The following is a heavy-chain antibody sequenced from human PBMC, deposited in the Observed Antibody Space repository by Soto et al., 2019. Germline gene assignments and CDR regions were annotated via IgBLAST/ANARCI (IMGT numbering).Heavy chain of an antibody. CDR3: AKHYYDSSGYDY. Sequence: GESLRLSCAASGFTFSSYAMSWVRQAPGKGLEWVSAISGSGGSTYYADSVKGRFTISRDNSKNTLYLQMNSLRAEDTAVYYCAKHYYDSSGYDYWGQGTLVTVSS. D-gene: IGHD3-22*01. CDR1: GFTFSSYA. J-gene: IGHJ4*02. CDR2: ISGSGGST. V-gene: IGHV3-23*01.